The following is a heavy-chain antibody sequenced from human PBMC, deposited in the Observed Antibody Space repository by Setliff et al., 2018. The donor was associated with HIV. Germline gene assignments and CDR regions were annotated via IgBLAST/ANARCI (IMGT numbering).Heavy chain of an antibody. D-gene: IGHD2-15*01. CDR1: GYTFTSYA. Sequence: ASVKVSCKASGYTFTSYAITWVRQAPGQGLEWMGGVIPRSGTAYHAQKFRDRVTITADESTSTAYMELSSLRSEDTAVYYCARVDPCSGGYCHQNQYFYYMDVWGKGTTVTVSS. V-gene: IGHV1-69*13. CDR2: VIPRSGTA. J-gene: IGHJ6*03. CDR3: ARVDPCSGGYCHQNQYFYYMDV.